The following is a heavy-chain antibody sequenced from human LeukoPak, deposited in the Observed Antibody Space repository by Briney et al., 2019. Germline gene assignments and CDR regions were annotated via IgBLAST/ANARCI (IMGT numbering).Heavy chain of an antibody. D-gene: IGHD6-13*01. CDR2: IRYDGSNK. J-gene: IGHJ4*02. V-gene: IGHV3-30*02. Sequence: GGSLRLSCAASGFTFSSYGMHWVRQAPGKGLEWVAFIRYDGSNKYYADSVKGRFAISRDNSKNTLYLQMNSLRAEDTAVYYCAKGLGRPYSSSWYWGQGTLVTVSS. CDR3: AKGLGRPYSSSWY. CDR1: GFTFSSYG.